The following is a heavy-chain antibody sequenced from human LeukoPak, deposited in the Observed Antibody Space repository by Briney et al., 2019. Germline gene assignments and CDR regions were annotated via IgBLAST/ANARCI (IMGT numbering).Heavy chain of an antibody. CDR3: ARGGGYQSWGFDY. D-gene: IGHD1-26*01. CDR1: GYTFTSYG. V-gene: IGHV1-18*01. Sequence: GGSLRLSCAASGYTFTSYGISWVRQAPGQGLEWMGWISAYNGNTNYAQKLQGRVTMTTDTSTSTTYMELRSLRSDDTAVYYCARGGGYQSWGFDYWGQGTLVTVSS. CDR2: ISAYNGNT. J-gene: IGHJ4*02.